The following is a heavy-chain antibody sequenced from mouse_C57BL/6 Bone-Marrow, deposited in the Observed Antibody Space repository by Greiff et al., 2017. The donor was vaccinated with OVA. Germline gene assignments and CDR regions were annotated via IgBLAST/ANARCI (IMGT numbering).Heavy chain of an antibody. CDR3: ARGNYYGNYVSWFAY. D-gene: IGHD2-1*01. CDR1: GFSLTSYG. Sequence: QVQLKESGPGLVQPSQSLSITCTVSGFSLTSYGVHWVRQSPGKGLEWLGVIWSGGSTDYNAAFISRLSISKDNSKSQVFFKMNSLQADDTAIYXCARGNYYGNYVSWFAYWGQGTLVTVSA. J-gene: IGHJ3*01. CDR2: IWSGGST. V-gene: IGHV2-2*01.